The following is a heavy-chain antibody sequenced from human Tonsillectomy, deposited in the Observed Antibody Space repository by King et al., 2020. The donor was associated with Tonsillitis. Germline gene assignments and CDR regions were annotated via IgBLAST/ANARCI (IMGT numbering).Heavy chain of an antibody. J-gene: IGHJ4*02. V-gene: IGHV3-11*01. CDR3: AVAAYDFWSGYYTGGEFFDY. Sequence: VQLVESGGGLVKPGGSLRLSCAASGFTFSDYYMSWIRQAPGKGREWVSYISSSGSTIYYADSVKGRFTISRDNAKNSLYLQMNSLRAEDTAVYYCAVAAYDFWSGYYTGGEFFDYWGQGTLVTVSS. D-gene: IGHD3-3*01. CDR2: ISSSGSTI. CDR1: GFTFSDYY.